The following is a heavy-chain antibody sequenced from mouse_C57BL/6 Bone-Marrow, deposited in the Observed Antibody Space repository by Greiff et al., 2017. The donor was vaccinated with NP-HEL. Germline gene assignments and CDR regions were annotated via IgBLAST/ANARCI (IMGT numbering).Heavy chain of an antibody. Sequence: VTLKVSGAELVRPGASVKLSCTASGFNIKDDYMHWVKQRPEQGLEWIGWIDPENGDTEYASKFQGKATITADTSSNTAYLQLSSLTSEDTAVYYCTTGAFAYWGQGTLVTVSA. CDR2: IDPENGDT. V-gene: IGHV14-4*01. J-gene: IGHJ3*01. CDR1: GFNIKDDY. CDR3: TTGAFAY.